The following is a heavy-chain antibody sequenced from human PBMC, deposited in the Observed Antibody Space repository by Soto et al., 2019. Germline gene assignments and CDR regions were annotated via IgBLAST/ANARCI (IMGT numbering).Heavy chain of an antibody. CDR1: GGSISSGGYY. CDR2: IYYSGST. V-gene: IGHV4-31*03. CDR3: ARMSSIAAPDGLVP. J-gene: IGHJ5*02. Sequence: QVQLQESGPGLVKPSQTLSLTCTVSGGSISSGGYYWSWIRQHPGKGLEWIGYIYYSGSTYYNPSLQGRVTISGDTSKNQFPLKLRAVTAADPAVYYFARMSSIAAPDGLVPWGQGTLVTVSS. D-gene: IGHD6-6*01.